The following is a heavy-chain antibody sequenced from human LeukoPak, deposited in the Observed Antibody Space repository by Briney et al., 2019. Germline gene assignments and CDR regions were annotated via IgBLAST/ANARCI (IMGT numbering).Heavy chain of an antibody. CDR3: ARLGGPAAIPHWFDP. D-gene: IGHD2-2*01. CDR1: GASISLYY. J-gene: IGHJ5*02. V-gene: IGHV4-4*09. Sequence: SETLSLTCSVSGASISLYYWSWIRQPPGKGLEWIGYIYSGGSTNYNSSLKSRVTISVDMSKNQFSLNLSSVTAADTAVYFCARLGGPAAIPHWFDPWGQRTLVTLSS. CDR2: IYSGGST.